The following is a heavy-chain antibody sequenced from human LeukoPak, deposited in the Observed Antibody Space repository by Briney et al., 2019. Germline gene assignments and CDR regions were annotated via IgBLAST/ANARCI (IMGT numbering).Heavy chain of an antibody. CDR3: ARPSSGSFSYAFEI. V-gene: IGHV4-38-2*02. Sequence: SETLSLTCTVSGYSISSGYYWGWIRQPPGKGLEWIGYIYHSGSTYYNPSLKSRVTISVDRSKNQFSPKLSSVTAADTAVYYCARPSSGSFSYAFEIWGQGTLVTVSS. CDR1: GYSISSGYY. CDR2: IYHSGST. J-gene: IGHJ3*02. D-gene: IGHD3-10*01.